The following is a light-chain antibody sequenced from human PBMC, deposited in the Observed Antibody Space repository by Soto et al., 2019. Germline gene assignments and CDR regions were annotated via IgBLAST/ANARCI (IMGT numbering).Light chain of an antibody. J-gene: IGKJ1*01. V-gene: IGKV1-8*01. CDR1: QSISTY. Sequence: SQSISTYLNWYQQKSGKAPKLLIFAASTLESGVPSRFSGGGSGTDFTLTINSLQPDDFATYYCQPYNSFSGTFGPGTKV. CDR3: QPYNSFSGT. CDR2: AAS.